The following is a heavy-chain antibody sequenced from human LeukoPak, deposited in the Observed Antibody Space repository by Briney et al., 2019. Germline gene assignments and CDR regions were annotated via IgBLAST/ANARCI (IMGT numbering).Heavy chain of an antibody. V-gene: IGHV7-4-1*02. CDR3: ASITMVRGVPALTY. CDR1: GYTFTSYA. CDR2: INTNTGNP. J-gene: IGHJ4*02. D-gene: IGHD3-10*01. Sequence: EASVTVSCKASGYTFTSYAMNWVRQAPGQGLEWMGWINTNTGNPTYAQGFTGRFVFSLDTSVSTAYLQISSLKAEDTAVYYCASITMVRGVPALTYWGQGTLVTVSS.